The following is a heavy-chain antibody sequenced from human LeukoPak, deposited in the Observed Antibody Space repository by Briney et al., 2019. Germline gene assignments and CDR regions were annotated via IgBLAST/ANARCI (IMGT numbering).Heavy chain of an antibody. CDR2: IYYSRST. J-gene: IGHJ4*02. CDR3: ARDRDGEQLSY. CDR1: GDSVSSGSYY. Sequence: SETLSLTCTVSGDSVSSGSYYWGWIRQPPGKGLEWIGYIYYSRSTNYNPSLKSPVTISVGPSKNQFSLKLSSVTAADTAVYYCARDRDGEQLSYWGQGTLVTVSS. D-gene: IGHD3-10*01. V-gene: IGHV4-61*01.